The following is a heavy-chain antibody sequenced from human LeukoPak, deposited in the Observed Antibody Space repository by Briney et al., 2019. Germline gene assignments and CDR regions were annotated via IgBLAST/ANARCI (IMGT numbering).Heavy chain of an antibody. Sequence: ASVKVSCKASGYTFTGYYMHWVRQAPGQGLEWMGWINPNSGGTNYAQKFQGRVTMTRDTSISTAYMELSRLRSDDTAVYYCAREGNYYDCSGYYRTWGQGTLVTVSS. J-gene: IGHJ5*02. D-gene: IGHD3-22*01. CDR1: GYTFTGYY. CDR3: AREGNYYDCSGYYRT. CDR2: INPNSGGT. V-gene: IGHV1-2*02.